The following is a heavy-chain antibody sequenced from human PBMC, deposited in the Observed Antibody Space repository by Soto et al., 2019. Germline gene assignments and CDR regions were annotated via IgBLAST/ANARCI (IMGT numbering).Heavy chain of an antibody. J-gene: IGHJ3*02. Sequence: GGSLRLSCAASGFTVSSNYMSWVRQAPGKGLEWVSVIYSGGSAYYADSVKGRFTISRHNSKNTLYLQMNSLRAEDTAVYYCGGGYCRGGSCYPAFDIWGQGKMVTVPS. V-gene: IGHV3-53*04. CDR3: GGGYCRGGSCYPAFDI. D-gene: IGHD2-15*01. CDR2: IYSGGSA. CDR1: GFTVSSNY.